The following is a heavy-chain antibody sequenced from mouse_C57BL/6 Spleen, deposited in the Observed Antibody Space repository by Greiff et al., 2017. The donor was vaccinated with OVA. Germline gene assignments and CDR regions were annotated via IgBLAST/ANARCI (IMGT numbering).Heavy chain of an antibody. CDR2: IDPSDSYT. Sequence: QDQLQQPGAELVMPGASVKLSCKASGYTFTSYWMHWVKQRPGQGLEWIGEIDPSDSYTNYNQKFKGKSTLTVDKSSSTAYMQLSSLTSEDAAVYYCARGRHFDDWGKGTTLTVSS. CDR3: ARGRHFDD. J-gene: IGHJ2*01. CDR1: GYTFTSYW. V-gene: IGHV1-69*01.